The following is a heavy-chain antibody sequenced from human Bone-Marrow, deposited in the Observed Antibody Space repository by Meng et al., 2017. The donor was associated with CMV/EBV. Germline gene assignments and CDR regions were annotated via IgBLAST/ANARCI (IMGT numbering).Heavy chain of an antibody. J-gene: IGHJ4*02. V-gene: IGHV1-2*02. Sequence: ASVKVSCKASGGTFSSYAISWVRQAPGQGLEWMGWINPSSGVTKYAQSFQGRVTMTRDTSISTAYMELSRLRSDDTAVYYCAARPYRDDYWGQETLVTVSS. CDR3: AARPYRDDY. D-gene: IGHD1-26*01. CDR1: GGTFSSYA. CDR2: INPSSGVT.